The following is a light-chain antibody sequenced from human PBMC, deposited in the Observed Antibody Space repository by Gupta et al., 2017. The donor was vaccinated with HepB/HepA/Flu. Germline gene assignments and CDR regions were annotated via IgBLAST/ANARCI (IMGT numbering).Light chain of an antibody. CDR3: QQYGGSPPT. J-gene: IGKJ3*01. Sequence: DIVLTQSPGTLSLSPGERATLSCRASQSVSGSYLAWYQRKPGQAPRLLIYGASNRATGIPDRFSGSGSGTDFTLTISRLEPEDFAVYYCQQYGGSPPTFGPGPTVDFE. CDR1: QSVSGSY. V-gene: IGKV3-20*01. CDR2: GAS.